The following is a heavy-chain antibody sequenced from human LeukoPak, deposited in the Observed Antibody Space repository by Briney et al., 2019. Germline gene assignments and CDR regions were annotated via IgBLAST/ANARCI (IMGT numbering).Heavy chain of an antibody. CDR2: ISGSGGST. J-gene: IGHJ4*02. Sequence: GGSLRLSCAVSGFTFSSYAMNWVRQPPGKGLEWVSVISGSGGSTHYADSVKGRFTISRDNSNNTLYLQMNSLRAEDTALYYCAKAKNYLGSGGPDNYGAQETWVTVSS. CDR3: AKAKNYLGSGGPDNY. V-gene: IGHV3-23*01. D-gene: IGHD3-10*01. CDR1: GFTFSSYA.